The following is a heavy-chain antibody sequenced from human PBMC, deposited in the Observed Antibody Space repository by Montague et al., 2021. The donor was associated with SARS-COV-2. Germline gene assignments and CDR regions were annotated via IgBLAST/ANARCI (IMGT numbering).Heavy chain of an antibody. CDR3: ARTYYNFLTGYYRWYFDL. CDR1: GSSIFSGAYY. CDR2: IYYTGTI. V-gene: IGHV4-31*03. J-gene: IGHJ2*01. Sequence: TLSLTCSVSGSSIFSGAYYWGWIRQSPGKGLEWIGYIYYTGTIYYNPFLKSRLSMSVDTSKDQFSLKLSSVTAADTAIYYCARTYYNFLTGYYRWYFDLWGRGTLVSVSS. D-gene: IGHD3-9*01.